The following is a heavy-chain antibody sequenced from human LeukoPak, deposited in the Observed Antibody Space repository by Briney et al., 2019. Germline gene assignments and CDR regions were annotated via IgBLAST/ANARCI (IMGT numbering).Heavy chain of an antibody. V-gene: IGHV3-7*04. J-gene: IGHJ4*02. CDR3: ARVNDFWSGYYLYYFDY. CDR1: GFTFSGYW. Sequence: GGSLRLSCAASGFTFSGYWMSWVRQAPGKGLEWVANIKQDGSEKNYVDSVKGRFTISRDNAKNSLYLQMNSLRAEDTAVYYCARVNDFWSGYYLYYFDYWGQGTLVTVSS. D-gene: IGHD3-3*01. CDR2: IKQDGSEK.